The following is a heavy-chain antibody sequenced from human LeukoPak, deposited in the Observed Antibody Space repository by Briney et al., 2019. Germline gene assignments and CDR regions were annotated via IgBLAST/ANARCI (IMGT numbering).Heavy chain of an antibody. J-gene: IGHJ3*02. D-gene: IGHD6-13*01. Sequence: PGGSLRLSCAASGFNFNYYGMHWVRQAPGKGLEWVAFIRYDGSNKYYADSVKGRFTISRDNSENTRYMQMNSLRVEDTAVYYCAKGLHSSSWNDAFDIWGQGTTVAVSS. CDR1: GFNFNYYG. CDR2: IRYDGSNK. V-gene: IGHV3-30*02. CDR3: AKGLHSSSWNDAFDI.